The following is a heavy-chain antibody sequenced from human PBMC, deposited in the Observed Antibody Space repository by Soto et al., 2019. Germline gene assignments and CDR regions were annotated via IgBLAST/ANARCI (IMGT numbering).Heavy chain of an antibody. V-gene: IGHV3-33*01. D-gene: IGHD6-19*01. Sequence: QVQLVESGGGVVQPGRSLRLSCAASGFTFSNYGMHWVRQAPGKGLDWVAFIWYDGSQKYYGDAVKGRFTISRDNSKNTVYLQMNSLRAEDTAVYYCSRDHSSRWTQDYWGQGTLVTVSS. CDR3: SRDHSSRWTQDY. CDR2: IWYDGSQK. J-gene: IGHJ4*02. CDR1: GFTFSNYG.